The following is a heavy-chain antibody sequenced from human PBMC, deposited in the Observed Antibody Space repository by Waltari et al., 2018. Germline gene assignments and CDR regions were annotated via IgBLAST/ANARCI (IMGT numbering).Heavy chain of an antibody. CDR3: ARVGRDYGGIGGFDP. CDR2: IYSGGST. CDR1: GFTVSSNY. J-gene: IGHJ5*02. D-gene: IGHD4-17*01. Sequence: EVQLVESGGGLIQPGGSLRLSCSASGFTVSSNYMSWVRQAPGKGLEWVSVIYSGGSTYYADSVKGRFTISRDNSKNTLYLQMNSLRAEDTAVYYCARVGRDYGGIGGFDPWGQGTLVTVSS. V-gene: IGHV3-53*01.